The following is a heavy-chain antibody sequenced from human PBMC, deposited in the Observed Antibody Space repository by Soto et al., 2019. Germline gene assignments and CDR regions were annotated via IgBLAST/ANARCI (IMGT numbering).Heavy chain of an antibody. CDR3: ARHQMAGRTPSYYYGMDV. Sequence: SETLSLTCTVSGGSISSGGYYWGWIRQPPGKNLEYIGNIYYSGSTYYNPSLKSRVTLSVDTSKNQFSLKLSSVTAADTAVYYCARHQMAGRTPSYYYGMDVWGQGTTVTVS. CDR2: IYYSGST. V-gene: IGHV4-39*01. CDR1: GGSISSGGYY. J-gene: IGHJ6*02.